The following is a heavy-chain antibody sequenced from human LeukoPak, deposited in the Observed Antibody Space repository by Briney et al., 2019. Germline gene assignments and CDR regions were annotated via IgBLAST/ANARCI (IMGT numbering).Heavy chain of an antibody. CDR2: IRYDGSNK. D-gene: IGHD2-2*01. CDR1: GFTFSSYG. V-gene: IGHV3-30*02. J-gene: IGHJ4*02. Sequence: TGGSLRLSCAASGFTFSSYGMHWVRKAPGKALEWVAFIRYDGSNKYYADSVKGRFTISRDNSKNTLYLQMNSLRAEDTAVYYCAKGGLGYCSSTSCHYLIDYWGQGTLVTVSS. CDR3: AKGGLGYCSSTSCHYLIDY.